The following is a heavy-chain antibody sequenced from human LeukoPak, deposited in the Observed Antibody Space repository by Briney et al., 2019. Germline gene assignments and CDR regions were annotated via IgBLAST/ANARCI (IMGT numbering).Heavy chain of an antibody. CDR2: IIPIFGTA. D-gene: IGHD1-26*01. J-gene: IGHJ4*02. Sequence: SVKVSCKASGGTFSSYAISWVRQAPGQGLEWMGGIIPIFGTANYAQKFQGRVTTTADESTSTAYMELSSLRPEDTAVYYCASPGIVGATNRADYWGQGTLVTVSS. CDR1: GGTFSSYA. CDR3: ASPGIVGATNRADY. V-gene: IGHV1-69*01.